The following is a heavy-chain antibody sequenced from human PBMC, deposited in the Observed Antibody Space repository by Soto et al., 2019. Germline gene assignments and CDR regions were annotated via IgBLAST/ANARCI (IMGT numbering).Heavy chain of an antibody. CDR3: ARLEYYYGSGSYYDYYYCGMDV. D-gene: IGHD3-10*01. CDR2: TYYRSKWYN. CDR1: GDSFSSNSAA. Sequence: SQTLSLTCAISGDSFSSNSAAWNWIRQSPSRGLEWLGRTYYRSKWYNDYAVSVKSRITINPDTSKNQFSLQLNSVTPEDTAVYYCARLEYYYGSGSYYDYYYCGMDVWGQGTTVTVSS. V-gene: IGHV6-1*01. J-gene: IGHJ6*02.